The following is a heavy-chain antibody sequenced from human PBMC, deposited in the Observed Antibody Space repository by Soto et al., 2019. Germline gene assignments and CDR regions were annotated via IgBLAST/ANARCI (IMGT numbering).Heavy chain of an antibody. D-gene: IGHD2-15*01. CDR1: GGSISSNNHY. V-gene: IGHV4-39*01. Sequence: QLQLQESGPGLVKASETLSLTCTVSGGSISSNNHYWGWIRQPPGKGLEWIGSIYYSGSTYYNPSLKSRVTISVDTSKNQFSLKLSSVTSADTSFYYCARQTAVMIAEEAFDIWGQGTMVSVSS. CDR2: IYYSGST. J-gene: IGHJ3*02. CDR3: ARQTAVMIAEEAFDI.